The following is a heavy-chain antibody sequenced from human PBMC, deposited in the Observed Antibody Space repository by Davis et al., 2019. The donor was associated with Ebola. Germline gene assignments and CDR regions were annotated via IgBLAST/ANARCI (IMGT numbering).Heavy chain of an antibody. CDR2: ISSSSSYI. CDR3: ARAVAPSFFDY. Sequence: GESLKISCAVSGVTFSDAWMNWVRQAPGKGLEWVSSISSSSSYIYYADSVKGRFTISRDNAKNSLYLQMNSLRAEDTAVYYCARAVAPSFFDYWGQGTLVTVSS. D-gene: IGHD6-19*01. CDR1: GVTFSDAW. J-gene: IGHJ4*02. V-gene: IGHV3-21*01.